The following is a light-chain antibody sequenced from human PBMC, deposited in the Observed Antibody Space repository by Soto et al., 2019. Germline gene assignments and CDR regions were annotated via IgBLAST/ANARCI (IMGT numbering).Light chain of an antibody. V-gene: IGKV3-20*01. Sequence: EFVLTQSPGTLSLSPGERATLSCRASQSVNSNYLAWYQQKPGQAPRLLMYGASRRATGTPDRFSGSGSGTDSTLTISRLEPEDFGVYYCQHYGSSLTFGGGTTVEIK. CDR3: QHYGSSLT. CDR1: QSVNSNY. CDR2: GAS. J-gene: IGKJ4*01.